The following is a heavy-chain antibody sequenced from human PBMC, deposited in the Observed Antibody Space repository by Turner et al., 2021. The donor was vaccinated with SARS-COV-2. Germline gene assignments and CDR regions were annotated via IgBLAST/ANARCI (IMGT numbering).Heavy chain of an antibody. V-gene: IGHV1-2*02. Sequence: VRPVQSGAEGNKRGASVTVSCKASGYDFTGYYMHWVRQAPGPRVEWMGWIKPNSGSTNYAQEFQGRSTMTRETYISTVHKELSRLRCDDTTVYYGSSSENSSGWHYWGQGTLVTVSS. CDR2: IKPNSGST. CDR3: SSSENSSGWHY. D-gene: IGHD6-19*01. CDR1: GYDFTGYY. J-gene: IGHJ4*02.